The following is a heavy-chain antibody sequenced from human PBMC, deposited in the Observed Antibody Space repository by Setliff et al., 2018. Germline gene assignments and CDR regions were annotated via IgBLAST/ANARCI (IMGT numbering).Heavy chain of an antibody. CDR1: GFTFSSDP. CDR2: IHHDGGGK. J-gene: IGHJ4*02. CDR3: ARDGYGGYLDC. D-gene: IGHD3-22*01. Sequence: GGSLRLSCAASGFTFSSDPMSWVRQAPGKGLEWVANIHHDGGGKYYVDSVEGRFTISRDNAKNSLYLQMNSLRAEDTAVYYCARDGYGGYLDCWGQGALVTVSS. V-gene: IGHV3-7*01.